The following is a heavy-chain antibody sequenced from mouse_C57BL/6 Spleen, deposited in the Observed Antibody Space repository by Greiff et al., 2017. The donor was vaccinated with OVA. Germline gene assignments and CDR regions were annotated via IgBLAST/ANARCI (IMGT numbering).Heavy chain of an antibody. V-gene: IGHV1-18*01. J-gene: IGHJ1*03. Sequence: EVKLEESGPELVKPGASVKIPCKASGYTFTDYNMDWVKQSHGKSLEWIGDINPNNGGTIYTPKFKGKATLPVDKSSSTAYMELRSLTSEDTAVYYCARTPGLWYFEVWGTGTTVTVSA. D-gene: IGHD3-1*01. CDR2: INPNNGGT. CDR1: GYTFTDYN. CDR3: ARTPGLWYFEV.